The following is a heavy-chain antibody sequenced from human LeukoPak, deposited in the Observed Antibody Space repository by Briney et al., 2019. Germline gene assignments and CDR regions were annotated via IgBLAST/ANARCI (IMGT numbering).Heavy chain of an antibody. CDR2: INYSGSS. D-gene: IGHD3-9*01. V-gene: IGHV4-59*01. J-gene: IGHJ2*01. CDR3: GRRTYYDTLTGYNYWYFDL. CDR1: GGSISSYY. Sequence: SETLSLTCTVSGGSISSYYWSWVRQPPGKGLECIGYINYSGSSDYNPSLKSRVSFSVDTSKDQFSLRLSSVTAADTAVYYCGRRTYYDTLTGYNYWYFDLWGRGTLVTVSS.